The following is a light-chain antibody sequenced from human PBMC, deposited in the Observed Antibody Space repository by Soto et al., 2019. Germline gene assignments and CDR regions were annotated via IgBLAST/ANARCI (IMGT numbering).Light chain of an antibody. J-gene: IGKJ4*01. V-gene: IGKV3-15*01. Sequence: EIVMTQSPATLPVSPGEGATLSCRASRSVNSNIAWYQQRPGQAPRLLIYGASTRATGIPARFSGSGSRTECTLAISSLQSEDFAVYYCQQYQHWPLVFGGGTKIDIK. CDR3: QQYQHWPLV. CDR2: GAS. CDR1: RSVNSN.